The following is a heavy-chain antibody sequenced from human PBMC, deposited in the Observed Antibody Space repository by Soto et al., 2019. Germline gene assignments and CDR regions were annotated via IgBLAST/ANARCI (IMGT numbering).Heavy chain of an antibody. CDR3: ARHRGTMSLTDY. D-gene: IGHD3-10*01. Sequence: HPGGSLRLSCAASGFTVNSNRMSWVRQAPGKGLEWVSVIYTGDSTYYADSVKDRFTISVDTSKNQFSLKLSSVTAADTAVYYCARHRGTMSLTDYWGQGTLVTVSS. CDR2: IYTGDST. J-gene: IGHJ4*02. CDR1: GFTVNSNR. V-gene: IGHV3-66*04.